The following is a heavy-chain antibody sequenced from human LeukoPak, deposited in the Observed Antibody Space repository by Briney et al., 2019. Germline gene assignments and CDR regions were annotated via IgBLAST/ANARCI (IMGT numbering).Heavy chain of an antibody. D-gene: IGHD6-13*01. V-gene: IGHV4-59*08. J-gene: IGHJ6*02. Sequence: SETLSLTCTVSGGSISSYYWSWIRQPPGKGLEWIGYIYYSGSTNYNPSLKSRVTISVDTSKSQFSLKLSSVTAADTAVYYCARRIAAAGYYYYGMDVWGQGTTVTVSS. CDR2: IYYSGST. CDR1: GGSISSYY. CDR3: ARRIAAAGYYYYGMDV.